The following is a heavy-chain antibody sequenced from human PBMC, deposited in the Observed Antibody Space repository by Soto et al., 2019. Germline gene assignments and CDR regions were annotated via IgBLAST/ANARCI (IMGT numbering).Heavy chain of an antibody. CDR2: FDPEDGET. J-gene: IGHJ4*02. CDR1: GYTLTELS. V-gene: IGHV1-24*01. Sequence: GASVKVSCKVSGYTLTELSMHWVRQAPGKGLEWMGGFDPEDGETIYAQKFQGRVTMTEDTSTDTAYMELSSLRSEDTAVYYCATEYRARYCSGGSCYSGANDYWGQGTLVTVSS. D-gene: IGHD2-15*01. CDR3: ATEYRARYCSGGSCYSGANDY.